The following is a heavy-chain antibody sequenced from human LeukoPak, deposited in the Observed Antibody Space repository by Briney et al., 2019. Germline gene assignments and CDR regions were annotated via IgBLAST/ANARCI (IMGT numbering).Heavy chain of an antibody. J-gene: IGHJ5*02. CDR2: IRYDGNII. CDR3: VKDHYDSCGHRLNH. CDR1: GFSFNNYG. V-gene: IGHV3-30*02. D-gene: IGHD3-22*01. Sequence: GGSLRLSCAASGFSFNNYGMHWVRQAPGKGLEWQAFIRYDGNIITYADSVKGRFTISRDISKNTLYLQMNSLRAEDTAIYYCVKDHYDSCGHRLNHCGQGALVTVSS.